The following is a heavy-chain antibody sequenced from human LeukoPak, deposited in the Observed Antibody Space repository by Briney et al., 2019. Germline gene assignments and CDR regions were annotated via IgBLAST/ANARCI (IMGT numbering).Heavy chain of an antibody. CDR3: ARDSSGWYFWFDP. CDR1: GGSISSGGYS. CDR2: IYHSGST. J-gene: IGHJ5*02. Sequence: SETLSLTCAVSGGSISSGGYSWSWIRHPPGKGLEWIGYIYHSGSTYYNPSLKSRVTISVDRSKNQFSLKLSSVTAADTAVYYCARDSSGWYFWFDPWGQGTLVTVSS. V-gene: IGHV4-30-2*01. D-gene: IGHD6-19*01.